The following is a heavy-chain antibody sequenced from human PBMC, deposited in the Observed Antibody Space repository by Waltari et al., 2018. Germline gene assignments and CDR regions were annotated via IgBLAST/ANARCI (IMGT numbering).Heavy chain of an antibody. CDR1: SGAISSSGYY. CDR2: IYYSGNT. Sequence: QLQLQESGPGLVKPSETLSLTCTVSSGAISSSGYYWGWIGQPPGKGLEWLWSIYYSGNTYYNPSRKDRFTISVDTSKNQFSLKVPSVTAADTAVYYCAKGWNNYRTDYWGQGTLVTVSS. J-gene: IGHJ4*02. CDR3: AKGWNNYRTDY. D-gene: IGHD1-20*01. V-gene: IGHV4-39*07.